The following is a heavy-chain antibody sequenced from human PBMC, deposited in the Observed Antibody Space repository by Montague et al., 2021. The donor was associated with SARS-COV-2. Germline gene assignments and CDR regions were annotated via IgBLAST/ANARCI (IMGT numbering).Heavy chain of an antibody. CDR2: INHGGNT. CDR3: ARLRDGVVPSPILGIGPYFTYYYMDV. CDR1: GGSFSGYY. J-gene: IGHJ6*03. V-gene: IGHV4-34*01. Sequence: SETLSLTCAVHGGSFSGYYWNWIRQPPRKGLEWIGEINHGGNTNYNPSLKSRLTISVDTSKNQFSLKLTSVAATDTAVYYCARLRDGVVPSPILGIGPYFTYYYMDVWGKGTTVTVSS. D-gene: IGHD2-15*01.